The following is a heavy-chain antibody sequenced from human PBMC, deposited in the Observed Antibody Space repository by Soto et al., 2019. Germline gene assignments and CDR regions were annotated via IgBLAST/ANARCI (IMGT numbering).Heavy chain of an antibody. Sequence: TLSLTCAVYGGSFSGYYWSWIRQPPGKGLEWIGEINHSGSTNYNPSLKSRVTISVDTSKNQFSLKLSSVTAADTAVYYCARGRGQLPWFGELPYFDYWGQGTLVTVSS. CDR1: GGSFSGYY. CDR2: INHSGST. D-gene: IGHD3-10*01. V-gene: IGHV4-34*01. J-gene: IGHJ4*02. CDR3: ARGRGQLPWFGELPYFDY.